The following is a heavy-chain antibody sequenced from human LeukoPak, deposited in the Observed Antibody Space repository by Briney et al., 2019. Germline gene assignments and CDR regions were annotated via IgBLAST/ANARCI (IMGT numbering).Heavy chain of an antibody. CDR3: ARTRTHYYDSSGYSKPTFDY. V-gene: IGHV3-30*02. Sequence: GGSLRLSCAASGFTFSSYGMHWVRQAPGKGLEWVAFIRYDGSNKYYADSVKGRFTISRDNSKNTLYLQMNSLRAEDTAVYYCARTRTHYYDSSGYSKPTFDYWGQGTLVTVSS. J-gene: IGHJ4*02. CDR2: IRYDGSNK. D-gene: IGHD3-22*01. CDR1: GFTFSSYG.